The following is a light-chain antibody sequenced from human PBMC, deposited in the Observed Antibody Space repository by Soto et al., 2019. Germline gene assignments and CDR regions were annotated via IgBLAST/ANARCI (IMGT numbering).Light chain of an antibody. CDR2: SAA. Sequence: DIQMTHVPSTLSGSVGDRVTITCRATQTSISWLAGYQQKPGRAPERLIYSAATVQSGVPSRISGSGSGTEFTLTISSLQPEDFATYYCLQHDFYPRTFGQGTKVDIK. CDR3: LQHDFYPRT. V-gene: IGKV1-5*01. CDR1: QTSISW. J-gene: IGKJ1*01.